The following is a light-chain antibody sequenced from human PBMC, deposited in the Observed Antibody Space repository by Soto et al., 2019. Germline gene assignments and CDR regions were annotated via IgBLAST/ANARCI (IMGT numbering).Light chain of an antibody. CDR2: DVS. CDR3: SSYTSSSTLVV. CDR1: SSDVGGYNY. V-gene: IGLV2-14*01. J-gene: IGLJ2*01. Sequence: QPASVSGSPRQSITISCTGTSSDVGGYNYVSWYQQHPGKAPKLMIYDVSNRPSGVSNRFSGSKSGNTASLTISGLQAEDEADYYCSSYTSSSTLVVFGGGTKVTVL.